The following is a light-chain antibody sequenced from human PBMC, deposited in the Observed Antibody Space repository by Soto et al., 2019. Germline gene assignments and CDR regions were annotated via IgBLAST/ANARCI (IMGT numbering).Light chain of an antibody. Sequence: EIVLTQSPATLSLSPGERATLSCRASQSVSSYLAWYQQKPGQAPRLLIYAASTRATGIPARFRGRGSGTDFTLTISSLQSEDFAVYYCQQYNDWPQTFGQGTKV. CDR1: QSVSSY. V-gene: IGKV3-15*01. CDR3: QQYNDWPQT. J-gene: IGKJ1*01. CDR2: AAS.